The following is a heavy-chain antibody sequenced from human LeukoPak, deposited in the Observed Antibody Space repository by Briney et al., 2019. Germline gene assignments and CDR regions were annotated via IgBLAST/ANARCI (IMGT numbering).Heavy chain of an antibody. V-gene: IGHV1-69*05. J-gene: IGHJ5*02. D-gene: IGHD4-17*01. CDR1: GGTFNNSA. CDR2: IMPLFGTA. CDR3: ARDVHGDYGSGWFDP. Sequence: ASVKVSCKTSGGTFNNSAINWVRQAPGHGLEWLGGIMPLFGTAGYAQKFQGRVTITKDESTRTVYLELTSLTSDDTAVYYCARDVHGDYGSGWFDPWGQGTLVSVSS.